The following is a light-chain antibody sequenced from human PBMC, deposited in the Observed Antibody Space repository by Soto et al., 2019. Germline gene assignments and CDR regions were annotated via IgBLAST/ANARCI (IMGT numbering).Light chain of an antibody. CDR1: QTISNW. V-gene: IGKV1-5*01. Sequence: DIQMTQSPSTLSASVGDRVTITCRASQTISNWLAWYQQKAGKAPKLLIYDASSLESGVPSRFSGSGSGTEFTLTISSLQPEDFATYYCQHYNIFSRTFGQGTKVDI. CDR2: DAS. CDR3: QHYNIFSRT. J-gene: IGKJ1*01.